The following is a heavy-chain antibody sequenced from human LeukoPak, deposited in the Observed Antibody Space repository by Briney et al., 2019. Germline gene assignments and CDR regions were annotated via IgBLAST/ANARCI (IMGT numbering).Heavy chain of an antibody. CDR2: LNSDGSST. J-gene: IGHJ4*02. CDR1: GFTFSSYW. D-gene: IGHD1-26*01. CDR3: ASATGVGAASF. Sequence: PGGSLRLSCAASGFTFSSYWMYWVRQAPGKGLVWVLRLNSDGSSTNYADSVRGRFTISRDNARNTLYLQMNSLRAEDTGVYYCASATGVGAASFWGQGTLVTVSS. V-gene: IGHV3-74*01.